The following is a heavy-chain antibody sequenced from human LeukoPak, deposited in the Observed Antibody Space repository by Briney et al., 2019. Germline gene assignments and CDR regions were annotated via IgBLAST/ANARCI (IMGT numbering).Heavy chain of an antibody. Sequence: PSETLSLTCTVSGGSISSGSYYWSWIRQPAGKGLEWIGHIYTSGSTNYNPSLKSRVTISVDTSKNQFSLKLSSVTAADTAVYYCARVASSGYGDYFDYWGQGTLVTVSS. CDR1: GGSISSGSYY. CDR3: ARVASSGYGDYFDY. D-gene: IGHD3-22*01. J-gene: IGHJ4*02. CDR2: IYTSGST. V-gene: IGHV4-61*09.